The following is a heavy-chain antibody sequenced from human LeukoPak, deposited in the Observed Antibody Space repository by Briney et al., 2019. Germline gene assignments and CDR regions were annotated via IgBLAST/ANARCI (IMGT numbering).Heavy chain of an antibody. Sequence: GGSLRLSCAASGFTFDDYAMHWVRQAPGEGLEWVSLISGDGSRTYYADSVKGRFTISRDNSKNSLYLQMNSLRTEDTAFYYCAKVRPTRFVESSGWLELGYWGQGTLVTVSS. CDR3: AKVRPTRFVESSGWLELGY. J-gene: IGHJ4*02. D-gene: IGHD6-19*01. CDR2: ISGDGSRT. V-gene: IGHV3-43*02. CDR1: GFTFDDYA.